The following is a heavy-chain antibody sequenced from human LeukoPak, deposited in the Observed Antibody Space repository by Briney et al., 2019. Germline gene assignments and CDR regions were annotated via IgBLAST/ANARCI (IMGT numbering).Heavy chain of an antibody. CDR3: ARVPNHYYDSSGYSDY. CDR2: IIPIFGTA. D-gene: IGHD3-22*01. Sequence: ASVKVSCKASGGTFSSYAISWVRQAPGQGLEWMGGIIPIFGTANYAQKFQGRVTITTDESTSTAYMGLSSLRSEDTAVYYCARVPNHYYDSSGYSDYWGQGTLVTVSS. J-gene: IGHJ4*02. V-gene: IGHV1-69*05. CDR1: GGTFSSYA.